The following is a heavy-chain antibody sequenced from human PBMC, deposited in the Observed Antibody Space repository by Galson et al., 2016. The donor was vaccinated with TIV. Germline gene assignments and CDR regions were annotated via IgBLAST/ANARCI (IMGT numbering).Heavy chain of an antibody. D-gene: IGHD1-1*01. J-gene: IGHJ4*02. CDR3: AKEVQRRLHY. CDR1: GFTFSHYP. V-gene: IGHV3-30-3*01. Sequence: SLRLSCADTGFTFSHYPMHWVRQAPGKGLDWVAVISYDGSNKYYADPVKGRFTISRDNSKSTLYLQMNGLRAQDTGVYYCAKEVQRRLHYWGQGALVTVSS. CDR2: ISYDGSNK.